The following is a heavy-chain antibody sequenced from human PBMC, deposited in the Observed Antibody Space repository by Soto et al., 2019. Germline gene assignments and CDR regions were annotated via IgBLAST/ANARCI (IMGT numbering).Heavy chain of an antibody. D-gene: IGHD6-13*01. CDR3: AKLVREQQLVEGEGTYYYYYYMDV. Sequence: GGSLRLSCAASGFTFDDYAMHWVRQAPGKGLEWVSGISWNSGSIGYADSVKGRFTISRDNAKNSLYLQMNSLRAEDTALYYCAKLVREQQLVEGEGTYYYYYYMDVWGKGTTVTVSS. CDR2: ISWNSGSI. V-gene: IGHV3-9*01. CDR1: GFTFDDYA. J-gene: IGHJ6*03.